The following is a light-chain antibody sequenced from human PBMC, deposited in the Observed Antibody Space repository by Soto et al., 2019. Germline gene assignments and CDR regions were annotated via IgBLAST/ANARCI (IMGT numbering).Light chain of an antibody. Sequence: DIQMTQSPSSLSASVGDRVTITCRASQSISSYLNWYQQKPGKAPKLLIYSASRLQSGVPSRFSGSGSGTDFTRTISSRQPEEFATYYCQQSYSTPFTCGPGTQVDIK. V-gene: IGKV1-39*01. J-gene: IGKJ3*01. CDR2: SAS. CDR3: QQSYSTPFT. CDR1: QSISSY.